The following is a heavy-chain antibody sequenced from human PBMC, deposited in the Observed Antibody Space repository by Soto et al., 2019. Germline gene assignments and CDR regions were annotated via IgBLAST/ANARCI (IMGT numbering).Heavy chain of an antibody. CDR1: GFTFSSYS. V-gene: IGHV3-48*01. J-gene: IGHJ4*02. D-gene: IGHD3-3*01. CDR2: ISSSSSTI. Sequence: GGSLRLSCAASGFTFSSYSMNWVRQAPGKGLEWVSYISSSSSTIYYADSVKGRFTISRDNAKNSLYLQMNSLRAEDTAVYYCARVDYDFWRGYWGQGTLVTVSS. CDR3: ARVDYDFWRGY.